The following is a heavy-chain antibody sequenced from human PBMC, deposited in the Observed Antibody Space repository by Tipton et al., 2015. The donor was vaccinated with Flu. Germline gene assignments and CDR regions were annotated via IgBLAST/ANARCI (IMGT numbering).Heavy chain of an antibody. CDR2: INWHGSST. D-gene: IGHD5-18*01. Sequence: LSLTCAACGFTFDEYGLTWVRQAPGKGLEWVAGINWHGSSTDYADSVRGRFTISRDNTKNSLYLEMNSLRADDTALYHCARFNRVDSSMDYYYYYAMDVWGQGTTVIVSS. CDR1: GFTFDEYG. CDR3: ARFNRVDSSMDYYYYYAMDV. V-gene: IGHV3-20*01. J-gene: IGHJ6*02.